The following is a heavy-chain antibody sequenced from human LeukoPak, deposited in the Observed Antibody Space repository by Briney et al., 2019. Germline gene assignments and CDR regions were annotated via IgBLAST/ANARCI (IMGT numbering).Heavy chain of an antibody. J-gene: IGHJ6*02. Sequence: SETLSLTCTVSGGSISSYYWSWIRQPPGKGLEWIGYIYYSGSINYNPSLKSRVTISVDTSKNQFSLKLSSVTAADTAVYYCARVVGLRWYYYGMDVWGQGTTVTVSS. CDR2: IYYSGSI. D-gene: IGHD4-23*01. CDR3: ARVVGLRWYYYGMDV. CDR1: GGSISSYY. V-gene: IGHV4-59*01.